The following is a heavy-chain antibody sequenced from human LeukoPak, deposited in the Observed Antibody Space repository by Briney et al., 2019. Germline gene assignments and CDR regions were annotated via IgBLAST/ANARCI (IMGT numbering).Heavy chain of an antibody. CDR1: GGTFSSYA. CDR3: AREIGPRQLHLWGSAFDY. Sequence: ASVKVSCKASGGTFSSYAISWVRQAPGQGLEWMGGIIPIFGTANYAQKFQGRVTITADKSTSTAYMGLSSLRSEDTAVYYCAREIGPRQLHLWGSAFDYWGQGTLVTVSS. V-gene: IGHV1-69*06. J-gene: IGHJ4*02. D-gene: IGHD5-18*01. CDR2: IIPIFGTA.